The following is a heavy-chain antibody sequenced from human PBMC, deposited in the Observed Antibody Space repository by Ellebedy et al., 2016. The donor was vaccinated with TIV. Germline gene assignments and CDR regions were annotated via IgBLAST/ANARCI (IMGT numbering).Heavy chain of an antibody. CDR3: ARLGVIAAAGASDY. V-gene: IGHV3-11*01. J-gene: IGHJ4*02. D-gene: IGHD6-13*01. CDR1: GFTFSGYY. CDR2: ISYSGDLM. Sequence: GESLKISCAASGFTFSGYYMSWFRQAPGKGPEWVSYISYSGDLMYYADSVKGRFTTSRDNAGNSLYLQMNSLGDEDTAVYYCARLGVIAAAGASDYWGQGTLVIVSS.